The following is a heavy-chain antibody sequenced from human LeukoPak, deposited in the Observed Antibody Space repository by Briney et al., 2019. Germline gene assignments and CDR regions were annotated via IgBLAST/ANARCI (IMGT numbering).Heavy chain of an antibody. CDR1: GYSITSGYY. CDR2: IYHSGST. CDR3: ARVIMESDAFDI. Sequence: SETLSLTCTVSGYSITSGYYWGWIRQPPVKGLEWIGTIYHSGSTSYNPSLKSRVTISVDTSKNQFSLKLSSVTAADTAVYYCARVIMESDAFDIWGQGTLVTVSS. D-gene: IGHD2-21*01. V-gene: IGHV4-38-2*02. J-gene: IGHJ3*02.